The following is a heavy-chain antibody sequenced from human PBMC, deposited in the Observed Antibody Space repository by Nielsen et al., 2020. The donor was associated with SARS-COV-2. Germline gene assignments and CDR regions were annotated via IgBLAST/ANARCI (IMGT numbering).Heavy chain of an antibody. V-gene: IGHV3-23*01. Sequence: GGSLRLSCAASGFTFSSYAMSWVRQAPGKGLEWVSAISGSGGSTYYADSVKGRFTISRDNSKNTLYLQMNSLRAEDTAVYYCARDQNYYYYYMDVWGKGTTVTVSS. CDR3: ARDQNYYYYYMDV. J-gene: IGHJ6*03. CDR1: GFTFSSYA. CDR2: ISGSGGST.